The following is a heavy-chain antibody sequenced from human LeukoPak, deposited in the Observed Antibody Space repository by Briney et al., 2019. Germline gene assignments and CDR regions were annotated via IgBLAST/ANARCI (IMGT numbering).Heavy chain of an antibody. D-gene: IGHD5-18*01. CDR1: GFTFSNYA. Sequence: PGRSLRLSCAASGFTFSNYAMHWVRQAPGKGLEWVAVVSYDGSNKYYADSVKGRFTISRDNSKNTLYLQMNGLRAEDAAVYYCARGNTARVTWGQGTLVTVSS. J-gene: IGHJ4*01. CDR3: ARGNTARVT. CDR2: VSYDGSNK. V-gene: IGHV3-30-3*01.